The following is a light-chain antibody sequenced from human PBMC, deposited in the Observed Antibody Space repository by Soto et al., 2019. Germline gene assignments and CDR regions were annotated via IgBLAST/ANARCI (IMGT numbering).Light chain of an antibody. J-gene: IGKJ1*01. CDR3: MQDTHWPPT. V-gene: IGKV2-30*01. Sequence: DVVMTQSPLSLPVTLGQPASISCRSSQSLVYSDGNTYLNWFQQRPGQSPRHLIYKVSSRDSGVPDRFSCSGSGTDFTLKISRVEAEDVGVYYCMQDTHWPPTFGQGTKVEIK. CDR2: KVS. CDR1: QSLVYSDGNTY.